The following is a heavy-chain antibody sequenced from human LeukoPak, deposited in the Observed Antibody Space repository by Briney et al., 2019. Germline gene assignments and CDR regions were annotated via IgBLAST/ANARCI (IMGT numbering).Heavy chain of an antibody. CDR1: GYTFTSYG. J-gene: IGHJ4*02. CDR3: ASGGGYDFAGLDY. D-gene: IGHD5-12*01. CDR2: IIPILGIA. Sequence: SVKVSCKASGYTFTSYGISWVRQAPGQGLEWMGRIIPILGIANYAQKFQGRVTITADKSTSTAYMELSSLRSEDTAVYYCASGGGYDFAGLDYWGQGTLVTVSS. V-gene: IGHV1-69*04.